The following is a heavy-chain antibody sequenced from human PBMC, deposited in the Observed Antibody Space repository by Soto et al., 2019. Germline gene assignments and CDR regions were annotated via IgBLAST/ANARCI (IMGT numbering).Heavy chain of an antibody. V-gene: IGHV3-7*03. D-gene: IGHD3-16*02. CDR2: IKHDTSEA. J-gene: IGHJ4*02. CDR1: GVKFRGYW. Sequence: GGSLILSCAASGVKFRGYWMSWVRQAPGKGLEWVGNIKHDTSEAHYADSVKGRFTITRDNIKNFLFLQMNGLRSDDTASYYCARDGLLFSGPYRPSRFDYWGLGTLVTVSS. CDR3: ARDGLLFSGPYRPSRFDY.